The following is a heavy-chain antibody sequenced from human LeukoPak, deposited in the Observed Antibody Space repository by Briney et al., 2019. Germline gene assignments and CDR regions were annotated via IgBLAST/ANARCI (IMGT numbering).Heavy chain of an antibody. J-gene: IGHJ4*02. CDR2: ISSSGSTI. CDR1: GFTFSSYE. CDR3: AREGYSYVPPLLPLYYFDY. Sequence: PGGSLRLSCAASGFTFSSYEMNWVRQAPGKGLEWVSYISSSGSTIYYADSVKGRFTISRDNAKNSLYLQMNSLRAEDTAVYYCAREGYSYVPPLLPLYYFDYWGQGTLVNVSS. D-gene: IGHD5-18*01. V-gene: IGHV3-48*03.